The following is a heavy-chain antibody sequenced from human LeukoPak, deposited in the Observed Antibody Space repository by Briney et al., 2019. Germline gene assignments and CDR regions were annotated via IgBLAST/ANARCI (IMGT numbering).Heavy chain of an antibody. CDR2: IYHSGST. D-gene: IGHD3-3*01. V-gene: IGHV4-38-2*02. Sequence: SETLSLTCTVSGYSISSGYYWGWIRQPPGKGLEWIGSIYHSGSTYYNPSLKSRVTISVGMSKNQFSLKLSSVTAADTAVYYCAREKYEVTIFGVVITSFDYWGQGTLVTVSS. J-gene: IGHJ4*02. CDR1: GYSISSGYY. CDR3: AREKYEVTIFGVVITSFDY.